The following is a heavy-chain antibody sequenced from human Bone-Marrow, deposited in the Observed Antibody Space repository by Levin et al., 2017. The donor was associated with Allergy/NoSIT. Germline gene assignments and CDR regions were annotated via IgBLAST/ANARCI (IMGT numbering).Heavy chain of an antibody. CDR2: IYYSGST. CDR1: GGSISNYY. D-gene: IGHD5-18*01. Sequence: SQTLSLTCTVSGGSISNYYWSWIRQPPGKGLEWIGYIYYSGSTNYNPSLKSRVTISVDTSKSQFSLKLTSVTAADTAVYFCARMGDTAMVDPFDYWGQGTLVTVSS. CDR3: ARMGDTAMVDPFDY. J-gene: IGHJ4*02. V-gene: IGHV4-59*01.